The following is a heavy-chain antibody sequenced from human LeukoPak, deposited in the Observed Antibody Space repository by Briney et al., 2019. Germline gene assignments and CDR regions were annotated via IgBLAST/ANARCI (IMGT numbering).Heavy chain of an antibody. D-gene: IGHD6-13*01. Sequence: SETLSLTCAVYGGSFSGYYWSWIRQPPGKGLEWIGFVYYTGSTNYSPSLKSRVTISVDTSKNQFSLKLRSVTAADTAVYYCARISSSNWYNERGAFDVWGQGTMVTVSS. V-gene: IGHV4-59*01. CDR1: GGSFSGYY. CDR3: ARISSSNWYNERGAFDV. J-gene: IGHJ3*01. CDR2: VYYTGST.